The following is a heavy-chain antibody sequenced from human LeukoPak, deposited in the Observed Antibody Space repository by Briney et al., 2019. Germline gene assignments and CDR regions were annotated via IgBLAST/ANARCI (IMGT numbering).Heavy chain of an antibody. CDR2: IYPGDSDT. CDR1: GYSFTSYW. D-gene: IGHD6-19*01. J-gene: IGHJ6*04. V-gene: IGHV5-51*01. Sequence: GASLKISCKGSGYSFTSYWIGWVRPMPGKGLEWMGIIYPGDSDTRYSPSFQGQVTISADKSISTAYLQWSSLKASDTAMYYCARTRGSSGLTYYYYGMDVWGKGTTVTVSS. CDR3: ARTRGSSGLTYYYYGMDV.